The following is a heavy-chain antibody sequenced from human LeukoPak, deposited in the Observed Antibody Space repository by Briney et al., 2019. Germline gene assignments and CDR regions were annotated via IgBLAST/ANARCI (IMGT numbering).Heavy chain of an antibody. V-gene: IGHV1-8*02. Sequence: ASVKVSCKASGGTFSSYAISWVRQATGQGLEWMGWMNPNSGNTGYAQKFQGRVTMTRNTSISTAYMELSSLRSEDTAVYYCARRVGVVPAATRARNWFDPWGQGTLVTVSS. CDR3: ARRVGVVPAATRARNWFDP. CDR2: MNPNSGNT. CDR1: GGTFSSYA. D-gene: IGHD2-2*01. J-gene: IGHJ5*02.